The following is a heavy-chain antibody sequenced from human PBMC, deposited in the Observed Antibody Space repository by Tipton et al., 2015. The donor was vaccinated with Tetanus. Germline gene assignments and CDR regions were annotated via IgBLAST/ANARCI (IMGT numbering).Heavy chain of an antibody. Sequence: TLSLTCTVSGGSITSGTYYWDWIRQPPGKGLEWIGNIYYSGSTYYNSPLKSRVTISLDTSKNQFSLKMTSVTAADTAVYYCARQADNWFDPWGQGILVAVSS. CDR3: ARQADNWFDP. CDR2: IYYSGST. CDR1: GGSITSGTYY. V-gene: IGHV4-39*01. J-gene: IGHJ5*02.